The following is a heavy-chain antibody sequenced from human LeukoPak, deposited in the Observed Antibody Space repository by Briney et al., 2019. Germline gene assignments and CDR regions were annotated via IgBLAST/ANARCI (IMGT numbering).Heavy chain of an antibody. J-gene: IGHJ3*02. V-gene: IGHV1-46*01. CDR2: INPSGGRT. Sequence: GASVKVSCKASGYTFTIYYMHWVRQAPGQGLEWMGRINPSGGRTTYAQKFQGRVTMTSDTSTGTVYMELSSLRSEDTAVYYCARSAGGAFDIWGQGTMVTVSS. CDR3: ARSAGGAFDI. CDR1: GYTFTIYY. D-gene: IGHD3-16*01.